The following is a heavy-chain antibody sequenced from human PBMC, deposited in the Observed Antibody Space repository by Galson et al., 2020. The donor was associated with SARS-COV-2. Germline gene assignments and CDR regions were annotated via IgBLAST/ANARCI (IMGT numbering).Heavy chain of an antibody. D-gene: IGHD4-17*01. Sequence: GGSLRLSCAASGFTFSNAWMSWVRQAPGKGLEWVGRIKSKTDGGTTDYAAPVKGRFTISKDDSKNTLYLQMNSLKTEYTAVYYCTTDLHDYGDLDYWGQGTLVTVSS. CDR1: GFTFSNAW. CDR3: TTDLHDYGDLDY. J-gene: IGHJ4*02. V-gene: IGHV3-15*01. CDR2: IKSKTDGGTT.